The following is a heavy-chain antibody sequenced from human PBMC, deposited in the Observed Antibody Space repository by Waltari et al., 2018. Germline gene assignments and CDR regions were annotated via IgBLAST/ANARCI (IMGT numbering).Heavy chain of an antibody. J-gene: IGHJ2*01. D-gene: IGHD3-10*01. CDR1: GGSISSDY. Sequence: QVQLQESGPGLVRPSETLSLTCSVSGGSISSDYWTWIRQPPGQALEWIGYISYTGYTDYSPSRKSRVTMSVDTSKNQFSLKVTSVTAADTAVYYCARDRRQWFGDRFLSEGFDLWGRGILVTVSS. CDR2: ISYTGYT. V-gene: IGHV4-59*01. CDR3: ARDRRQWFGDRFLSEGFDL.